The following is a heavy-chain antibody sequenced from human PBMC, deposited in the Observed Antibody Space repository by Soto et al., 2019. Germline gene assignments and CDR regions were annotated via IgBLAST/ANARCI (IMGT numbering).Heavy chain of an antibody. J-gene: IGHJ6*02. D-gene: IGHD1-26*01. V-gene: IGHV1-69*06. CDR1: GGTFSSYA. CDR3: ARGQREENYYYYGMDV. Sequence: ASVKVSCKASGGTFSSYAISWVRQAPGQGLEWMGGIIPIFGTANYAQKFQGRVTITADKSTSTAYMELSSLRSEDTAVYYCARGQREENYYYYGMDVWGQGTTVTVSS. CDR2: IIPIFGTA.